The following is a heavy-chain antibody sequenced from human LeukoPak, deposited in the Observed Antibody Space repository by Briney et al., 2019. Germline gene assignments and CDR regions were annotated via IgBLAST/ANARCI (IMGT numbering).Heavy chain of an antibody. Sequence: ASVKVSCKASGYTFTSYGISWVRQAPGQGLEWMGWISAYNGNTNYAQKLQGRVTVTTDTSTSTAYMELRSLRSDDTAVYYCAREGRYSSGWYLGYYFDYWGQGTLVTVSS. V-gene: IGHV1-18*01. CDR3: AREGRYSSGWYLGYYFDY. J-gene: IGHJ4*02. CDR1: GYTFTSYG. D-gene: IGHD6-19*01. CDR2: ISAYNGNT.